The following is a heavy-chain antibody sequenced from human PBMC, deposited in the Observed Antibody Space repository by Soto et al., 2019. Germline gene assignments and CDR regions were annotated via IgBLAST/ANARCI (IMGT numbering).Heavy chain of an antibody. V-gene: IGHV3-30*18. J-gene: IGHJ2*01. CDR2: ISYDGSNK. Sequence: QVQLVESGGGVVQPGRSLRLSCAASGFTFSSYGMHWVRQAPGKGLEWVAVISYDGSNKYYADSVKGRFTISRDNSKNTLYLRMNSLRAEDTAVYYCAKENVSIADYWYFDLWGRGTLVTVSS. D-gene: IGHD6-6*01. CDR1: GFTFSSYG. CDR3: AKENVSIADYWYFDL.